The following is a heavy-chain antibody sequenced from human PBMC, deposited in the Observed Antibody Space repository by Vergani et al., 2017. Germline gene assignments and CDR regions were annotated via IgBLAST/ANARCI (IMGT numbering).Heavy chain of an antibody. CDR1: GFGVSSYY. J-gene: IGHJ4*02. D-gene: IGHD1-26*01. CDR3: TRDREFGY. Sequence: EVQLVETGGGLIQPGRSLRLSCAASGFGVSSYYMSWVRQAPGKGLEWVSVIYNDGNTYYTDSVKGRFTISRDNSKNTLYLQMNSLRVEDTAVYYCTRDREFGYWGQGAPVTVSS. CDR2: IYNDGNT. V-gene: IGHV3-53*02.